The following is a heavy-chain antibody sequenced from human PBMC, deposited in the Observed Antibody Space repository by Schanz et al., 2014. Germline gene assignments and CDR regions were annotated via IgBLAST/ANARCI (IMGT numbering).Heavy chain of an antibody. Sequence: EVQLVESGGGLVQPGGSLRLSCGGSGFTFSKYWMSWIRQAPGKGLEWVSALSGSGGSTYYADSVKGRFTISRDNAKNSLYLQMNSLRAEDTAVYYCAREQIMAAAGLVDYWGRGTLVTVSS. J-gene: IGHJ4*02. D-gene: IGHD6-13*01. CDR2: LSGSGGST. CDR1: GFTFSKYW. CDR3: AREQIMAAAGLVDY. V-gene: IGHV3-23*04.